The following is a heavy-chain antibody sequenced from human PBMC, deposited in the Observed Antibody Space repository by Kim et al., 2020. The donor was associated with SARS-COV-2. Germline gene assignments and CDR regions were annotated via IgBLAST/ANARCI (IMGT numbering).Heavy chain of an antibody. CDR3: AKSYDSSGRYYDY. D-gene: IGHD3-22*01. J-gene: IGHJ4*02. Sequence: YADSMRGRFTIAGDDSRNTLYLQSNSLRAEDTALYYCAKSYDSSGRYYDYWGQGTPVTVSS. V-gene: IGHV3-23*01.